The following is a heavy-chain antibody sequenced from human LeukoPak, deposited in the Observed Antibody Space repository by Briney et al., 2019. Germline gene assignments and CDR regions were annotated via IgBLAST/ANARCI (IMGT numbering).Heavy chain of an antibody. J-gene: IGHJ4*02. CDR2: SSWNSGSI. V-gene: IGHV3-9*01. CDR3: AKDIAPRGYSSSWPLFDY. Sequence: GRSLRLSCAASGFTFDDYAMHWVRQAPGKGLEWVSGSSWNSGSIGYADSVKGRFTISRDNATNSLYLQMNSLRAEDPALYYCAKDIAPRGYSSSWPLFDYWGQGTLVTVSS. CDR1: GFTFDDYA. D-gene: IGHD6-13*01.